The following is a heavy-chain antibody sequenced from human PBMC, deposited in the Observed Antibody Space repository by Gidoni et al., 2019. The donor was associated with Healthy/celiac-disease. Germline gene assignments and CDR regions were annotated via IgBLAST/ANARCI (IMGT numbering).Heavy chain of an antibody. CDR3: ARVAGLRALFPYYDSSGSQGWFDP. CDR2: IYHSGST. D-gene: IGHD3-22*01. V-gene: IGHV4-38-2*01. J-gene: IGHJ5*02. Sequence: QVQLQESGPGLVKPSETLPLTCAVSGYSISSGYYWGWIRQPPGKGLGWIVSIYHSGSTYYNPSLKSRVTISVDTSKNQFSLKLSSVTAADTAVYYCARVAGLRALFPYYDSSGSQGWFDPWGQGTLVTVSS. CDR1: GYSISSGYY.